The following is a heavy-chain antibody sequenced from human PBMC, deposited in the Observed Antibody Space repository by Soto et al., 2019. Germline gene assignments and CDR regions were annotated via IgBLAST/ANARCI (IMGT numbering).Heavy chain of an antibody. V-gene: IGHV3-11*01. CDR2: ISSSGSTI. J-gene: IGHJ5*02. CDR1: GFTFSDYY. D-gene: IGHD2-2*02. Sequence: PGGSLRLSCAASGFTFSDYYMSWIRQAPGKGLEWVSYISSSGSTIYYADSVKGRFTISRDNAKNSLYLQMNSLRAEDTAVYYCARSANTYCSITSCYTDWFDPWGQGTLVSVSS. CDR3: ARSANTYCSITSCYTDWFDP.